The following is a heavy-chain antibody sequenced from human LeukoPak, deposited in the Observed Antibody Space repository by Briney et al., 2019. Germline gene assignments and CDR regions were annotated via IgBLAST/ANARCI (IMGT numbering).Heavy chain of an antibody. J-gene: IGHJ4*02. Sequence: PSEPLSLTCAVDACSIRGDNYKGWVRQSPGKGLEWIGSIYHSGSTHYNPSLKSRITISVDTSKNQFSLMLNSVIAADTAVYYRARNRSMTTTPGFDHWGQGTLVTVSS. V-gene: IGHV4-38-2*01. CDR3: ARNRSMTTTPGFDH. CDR1: ACSIRGDNY. D-gene: IGHD4-11*01. CDR2: IYHSGST.